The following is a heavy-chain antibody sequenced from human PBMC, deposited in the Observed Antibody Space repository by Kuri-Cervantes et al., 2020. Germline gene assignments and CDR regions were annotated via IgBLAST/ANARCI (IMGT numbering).Heavy chain of an antibody. Sequence: ASVKVSCKASRYTFTGQYMHWVRQAPGEGLEWMGIINPSGGGTSYAQKFQGRVTMTRDTSISTAYMELSRLRSDDTAVYYCAREYMGKGDYWYFRHWGQGTLVTVSS. J-gene: IGHJ1*01. CDR2: INPSGGGT. CDR1: RYTFTGQY. D-gene: IGHD4-17*01. CDR3: AREYMGKGDYWYFRH. V-gene: IGHV1-2*02.